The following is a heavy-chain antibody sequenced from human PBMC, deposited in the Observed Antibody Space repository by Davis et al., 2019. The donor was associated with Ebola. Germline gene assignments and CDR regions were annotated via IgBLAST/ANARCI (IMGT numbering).Heavy chain of an antibody. CDR1: GFTFSSYA. CDR2: ISGSGGST. V-gene: IGHV3-23*01. D-gene: IGHD6-6*01. J-gene: IGHJ6*02. CDR3: AKSFSSSPRLRYYYGMDV. Sequence: GESLKISCAASGFTFSSYAMSWVRQAPGKGLEWVSAISGSGGSTYYADSVKGRFTISRYNSKNTLYLQMNSLRAEDTAVYYCAKSFSSSPRLRYYYGMDVWGQGTTVTVSS.